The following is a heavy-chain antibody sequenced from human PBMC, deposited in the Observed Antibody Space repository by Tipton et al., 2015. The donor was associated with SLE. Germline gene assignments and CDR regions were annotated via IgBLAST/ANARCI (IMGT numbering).Heavy chain of an antibody. CDR1: GGSISTGGYY. V-gene: IGHV4-31*03. Sequence: LRLSCTVSGGSISTGGYYWSWIRQNSGKGLEWLGYIYYSGSTYYNPSLQSRVSMSVDTSKNQFSLNLSSVTAADTAVHYCVRDRGVTGYFDYWGQGLLVTVSS. CDR2: IYYSGST. CDR3: VRDRGVTGYFDY. D-gene: IGHD3-10*01. J-gene: IGHJ4*02.